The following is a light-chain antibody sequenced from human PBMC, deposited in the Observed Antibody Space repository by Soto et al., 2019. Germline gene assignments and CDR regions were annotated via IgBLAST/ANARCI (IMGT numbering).Light chain of an antibody. V-gene: IGLV1-40*01. J-gene: IGLJ2*01. CDR3: AAWDDSLSGPL. CDR1: SSNIGAGYD. Sequence: QSVLAQPPSVSGAPGQKVTISCTGSSSNIGAGYDLHWYQQLPGTAPKLLLYGNSNRPSGVPDRFSGSKSGTSASLAISGLRSEDEADYYCAAWDDSLSGPLFGGGTKLTVL. CDR2: GNS.